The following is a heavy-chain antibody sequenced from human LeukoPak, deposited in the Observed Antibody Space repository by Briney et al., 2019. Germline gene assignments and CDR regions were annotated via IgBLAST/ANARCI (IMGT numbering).Heavy chain of an antibody. Sequence: GGSLRLSCAASGHTFSSYWMHWVRQAPGKGLEWVSRIDTDGRTTSYADSVKGRFTISRDNVQNTLYLQMNSLRAEDTAVYYCARDVGGAGSYWGQGTLVTVSS. CDR2: IDTDGRTT. V-gene: IGHV3-74*01. CDR3: ARDVGGAGSY. D-gene: IGHD3-10*01. J-gene: IGHJ4*02. CDR1: GHTFSSYW.